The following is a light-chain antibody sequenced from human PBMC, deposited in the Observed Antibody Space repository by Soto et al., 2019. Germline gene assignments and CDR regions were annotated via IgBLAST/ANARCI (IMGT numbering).Light chain of an antibody. CDR1: SSDVGRYDY. J-gene: IGLJ1*01. CDR3: TSYISSSPLGV. CDR2: DVR. V-gene: IGLV2-14*03. Sequence: QSVLTQPATVSGSPGESITISCTGTSSDVGRYDYVSWYQQHPGKAPNLLIHDVRAQPSGVSNRFSGSKSGNAASLTISGLQAENEADYFRTSYISSSPLGVFVTGTKVTDL.